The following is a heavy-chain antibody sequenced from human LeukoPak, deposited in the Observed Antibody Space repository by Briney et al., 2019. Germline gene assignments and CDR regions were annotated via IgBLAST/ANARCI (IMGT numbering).Heavy chain of an antibody. CDR1: GGSISSYY. CDR2: IYYSGST. D-gene: IGHD1-26*01. V-gene: IGHV4-59*01. Sequence: SETLSLTCTVSGGSISSYYWSWIRQPPGKGLEWIGYIYYSGSTNYNPSLKSRVTISVDTSKNQFSLKLSSVTAADTAVYYCARRPPVGNWFDPWGQGTLVTVSS. CDR3: ARRPPVGNWFDP. J-gene: IGHJ5*02.